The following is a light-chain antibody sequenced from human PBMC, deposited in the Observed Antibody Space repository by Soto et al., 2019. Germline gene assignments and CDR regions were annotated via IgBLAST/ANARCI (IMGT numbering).Light chain of an antibody. CDR1: QSVLYSSNNKNY. CDR3: QQYYSTPVT. Sequence: DIVMTQSPDSLAVSLGERATINCKSSQSVLYSSNNKNYLAWYQQKPGQPPKLLIYWASTRESGVPDRFSGSGSGTHYTLTISSLQAEDVALYYCQQYYSTPVTFGQGTRLEIK. V-gene: IGKV4-1*01. J-gene: IGKJ5*01. CDR2: WAS.